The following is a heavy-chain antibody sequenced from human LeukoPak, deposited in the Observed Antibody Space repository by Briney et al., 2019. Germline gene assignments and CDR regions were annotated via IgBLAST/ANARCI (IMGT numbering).Heavy chain of an antibody. V-gene: IGHV3-23*01. Sequence: TEGSLRLSCAASGLTFSSHAMSWVRQAPGKGMEWVSAISGSGGTTYYADSVKGRFTISRDNSKDTLSLQMNSLRGEDTAVYYCAKVWCSSTSCYSGIYYYYGMDVWGKGTTVTVSS. CDR2: ISGSGGTT. CDR3: AKVWCSSTSCYSGIYYYYGMDV. J-gene: IGHJ6*04. CDR1: GLTFSSHA. D-gene: IGHD2-2*01.